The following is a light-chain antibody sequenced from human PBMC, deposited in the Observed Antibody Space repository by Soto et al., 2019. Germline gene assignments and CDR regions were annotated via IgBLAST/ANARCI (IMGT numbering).Light chain of an antibody. CDR1: SSDVGGYNY. V-gene: IGLV2-14*01. CDR3: SAYTSSSTLTVV. J-gene: IGLJ2*01. Sequence: QSALTQPASVSGSPGQAITISCTGTSSDVGGYNYVSWYQQHPGQAPKLMIYDVSNRPSGVSNRFSGSKSGNTASLTISGLKAEDEDEYYCSAYTSSSTLTVVFGGGTQLTVL. CDR2: DVS.